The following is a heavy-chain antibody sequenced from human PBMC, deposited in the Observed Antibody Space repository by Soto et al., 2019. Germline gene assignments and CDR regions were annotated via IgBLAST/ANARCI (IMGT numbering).Heavy chain of an antibody. Sequence: EVQLLESGGGLVQPGESLRLSCAASGFTFSSYAFTWVRQAPGKGLERVSAISNNGGSTYYADSVKGRFTVCRDNSKNTLYLQMNSLRAEDTAVYYCATGYIAGPTGWFDPWGQGTLVTVSS. D-gene: IGHD6-13*01. V-gene: IGHV3-23*01. J-gene: IGHJ5*02. CDR1: GFTFSSYA. CDR2: ISNNGGST. CDR3: ATGYIAGPTGWFDP.